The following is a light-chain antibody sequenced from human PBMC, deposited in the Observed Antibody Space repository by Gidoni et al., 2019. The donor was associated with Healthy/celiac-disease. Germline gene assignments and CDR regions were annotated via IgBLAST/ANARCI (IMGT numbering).Light chain of an antibody. Sequence: QSVLTQPPLASGTPGQRGTISCSGSSSNLGSNTVNWYQPLPGTAPKLLIYSNNQRPSGVPDRFSGSKSGTSASLAISGLQSEDEADYYCAAWDDSLNGRVFGGGTKLTVL. CDR3: AAWDDSLNGRV. CDR2: SNN. J-gene: IGLJ3*02. V-gene: IGLV1-44*01. CDR1: SSNLGSNT.